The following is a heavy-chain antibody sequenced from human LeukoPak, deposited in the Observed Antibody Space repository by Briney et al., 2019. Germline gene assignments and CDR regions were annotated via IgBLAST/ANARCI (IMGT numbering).Heavy chain of an antibody. CDR2: IYYSGST. D-gene: IGHD6-13*01. Sequence: PSETLSLTCTVSGGSISSSSYYWGWIRQPPGKGLEWIGSIYYSGSTYYNPSLKSRVTISVDTSKNQFSLKLSSVTAADTAVYYCARRRLAAAVHSDYFDYWGQGTLVTVSS. V-gene: IGHV4-39*01. CDR3: ARRRLAAAVHSDYFDY. CDR1: GGSISSSSYY. J-gene: IGHJ4*02.